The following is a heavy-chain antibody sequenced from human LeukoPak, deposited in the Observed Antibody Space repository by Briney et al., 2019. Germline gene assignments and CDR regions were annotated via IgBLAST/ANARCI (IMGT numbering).Heavy chain of an antibody. J-gene: IGHJ4*02. D-gene: IGHD2-8*02. CDR1: SFSIGNGFY. V-gene: IGHV4-38-2*01. Sequence: SETLSLTCVVSSFSIGNGFYWVWIRQPPGKGLEWIGNFFYSGVTYYDPSLMSRLTISVDTPKNQFSLKLHSVTAADTAVYECASARGGRTGSASGAFDFWGQGVLVTVSS. CDR3: ASARGGRTGSASGAFDF. CDR2: FFYSGVT.